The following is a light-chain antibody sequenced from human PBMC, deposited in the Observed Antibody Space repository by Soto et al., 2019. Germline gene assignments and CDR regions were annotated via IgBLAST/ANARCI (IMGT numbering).Light chain of an antibody. J-gene: IGKJ1*01. Sequence: EIVLTQSPGTLSLSPGDRATLSCRASQSVSTSYLAWYQQKFGQAPRLLIYGASSRATGIPDRYSGSWSEPAVTRSISRLERGDFAEYYCPQNGRSAWTFGQGTKVEIK. V-gene: IGKV3-20*01. CDR2: GAS. CDR1: QSVSTSY. CDR3: PQNGRSAWT.